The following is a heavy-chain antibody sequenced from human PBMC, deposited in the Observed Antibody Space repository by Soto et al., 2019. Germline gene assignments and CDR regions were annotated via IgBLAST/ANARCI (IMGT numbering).Heavy chain of an antibody. J-gene: IGHJ6*02. Sequence: PSETLSLTCTVSGGSISSGGYYWSWIRQHPGKGLEWIGYIYYSGSTYYNPSLKSRVTISVDTSKNQFSLKLSSVTAADTAVYYCARDIYHGSGSYLVDYYYGMDVWGQGTTVTVSS. CDR2: IYYSGST. V-gene: IGHV4-31*03. CDR3: ARDIYHGSGSYLVDYYYGMDV. CDR1: GGSISSGGYY. D-gene: IGHD3-10*01.